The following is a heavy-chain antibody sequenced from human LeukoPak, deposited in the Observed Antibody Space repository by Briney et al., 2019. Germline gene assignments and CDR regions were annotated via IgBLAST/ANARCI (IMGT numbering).Heavy chain of an antibody. CDR3: ARGYYDSTGYYYGMDV. V-gene: IGHV4-39*07. CDR2: IYYSGST. D-gene: IGHD3-22*01. J-gene: IGHJ6*02. Sequence: SETLSLTCTVSGGSISSSSYYWGWIRQPLGKGLEWIGSIYYSGSTYYNPSLKSRVTISVDTSKNQFSLKLSSVTAADTAVYYCARGYYDSTGYYYGMDVWGQGTTVTVS. CDR1: GGSISSSSYY.